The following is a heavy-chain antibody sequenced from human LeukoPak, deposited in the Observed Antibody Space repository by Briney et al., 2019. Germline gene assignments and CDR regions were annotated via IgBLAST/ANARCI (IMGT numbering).Heavy chain of an antibody. CDR2: IYPDDSET. CDR3: ARTNTGGGYHYYGMDV. V-gene: IGHV5-51*01. D-gene: IGHD3-16*02. J-gene: IGHJ6*02. Sequence: GESLKISCKGSGYKFTTHWIGWVRQMPGKGLEYMGIIYPDDSETRYSPSFEGQVTISADRSTSTAYLQWSSLNALDTAMYYCARTNTGGGYHYYGMDVWGQGTTVIVS. CDR1: GYKFTTHW.